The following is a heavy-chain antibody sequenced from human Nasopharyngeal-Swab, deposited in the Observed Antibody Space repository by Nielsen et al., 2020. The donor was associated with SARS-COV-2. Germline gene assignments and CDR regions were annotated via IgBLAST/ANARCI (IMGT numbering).Heavy chain of an antibody. CDR2: ISGSGGTM. V-gene: IGHV3-11*04. J-gene: IGHJ6*02. Sequence: WIRQPPGKGLEWVSYISGSGGTMYYADSVKGRFTISRDNAKNSLYLQMNSLRAEDTAVYYYARAGGAYCGGDCYYYYGMDVWGQGTTVTVSS. D-gene: IGHD2-21*02. CDR3: ARAGGAYCGGDCYYYYGMDV.